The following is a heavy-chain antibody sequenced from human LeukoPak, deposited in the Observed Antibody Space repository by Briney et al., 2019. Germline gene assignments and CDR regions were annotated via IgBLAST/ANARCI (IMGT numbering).Heavy chain of an antibody. J-gene: IGHJ3*02. D-gene: IGHD5-18*01. Sequence: SETLSLTCTVSGGSISSYYWSWIRQPPGKGREWIGYIYYCGSTNYNPSLKSRVTISVDTSKNQFSLKLSSVTAADTAVYYCARGAMATFGAFDIWRQGTMVAVSS. CDR2: IYYCGST. CDR3: ARGAMATFGAFDI. CDR1: GGSISSYY. V-gene: IGHV4-59*01.